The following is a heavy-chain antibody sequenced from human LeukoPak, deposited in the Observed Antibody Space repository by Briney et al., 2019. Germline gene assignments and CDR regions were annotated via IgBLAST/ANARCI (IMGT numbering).Heavy chain of an antibody. D-gene: IGHD6-13*01. CDR3: AKTHDSSSWGFDY. V-gene: IGHV3-30*04. CDR1: GFTFSSYA. Sequence: GGSLRLSCAASGFTFSSYAMHWVRQAPGKGLEWLAFISYDGSNKYYADSVKGQFTISRYNSKNTLYQQMNTLRTEDTAVYYCAKTHDSSSWGFDYWGQGTLVTVSS. CDR2: ISYDGSNK. J-gene: IGHJ4*02.